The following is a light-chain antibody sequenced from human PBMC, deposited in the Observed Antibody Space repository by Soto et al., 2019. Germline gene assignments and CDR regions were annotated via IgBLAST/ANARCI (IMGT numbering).Light chain of an antibody. J-gene: IGKJ2*01. Sequence: EVVLTQSPATLSLSPGERATISCRSSQSVSRRDLAWYQKKLGQAPRLLIYGASSRATGIPDMFSGSGSGTDFTLTISRLEPEDVAVYYCQQYGFSPYTFGQGTKLEIK. V-gene: IGKV3-20*01. CDR3: QQYGFSPYT. CDR1: QSVSRRD. CDR2: GAS.